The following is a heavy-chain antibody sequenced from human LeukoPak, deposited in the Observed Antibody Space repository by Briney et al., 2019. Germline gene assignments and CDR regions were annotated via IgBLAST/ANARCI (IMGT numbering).Heavy chain of an antibody. V-gene: IGHV3-53*01. CDR3: AKSSDWVTHPRFYYYGMDV. CDR1: GFTVSSNY. D-gene: IGHD2-21*02. Sequence: PGGSLRLSCAASGFTVSSNYMSWVRQAPGKGLEWVSVIYSGGSTYYADSVKGRFTISRDNSKNTLYLQMNSLRAEDTAVYYCAKSSDWVTHPRFYYYGMDVWGQGTTVTVSS. CDR2: IYSGGST. J-gene: IGHJ6*02.